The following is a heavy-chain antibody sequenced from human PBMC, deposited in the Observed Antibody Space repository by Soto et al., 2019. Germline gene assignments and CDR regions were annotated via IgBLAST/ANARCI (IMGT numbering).Heavy chain of an antibody. CDR1: GYTFTSYA. CDR2: INAGNGNT. CDR3: ARDQRTYSSSWYAFDY. Sequence: GAAVKVSCKASGYTFTSYAMHWVRQAPGQRLEWMGWINAGNGNTKYSQKFQGRVTITRDTSASTAYMELSSLRSEDTAVYYCARDQRTYSSSWYAFDYWGQGTLVTVSS. J-gene: IGHJ4*02. V-gene: IGHV1-3*01. D-gene: IGHD6-13*01.